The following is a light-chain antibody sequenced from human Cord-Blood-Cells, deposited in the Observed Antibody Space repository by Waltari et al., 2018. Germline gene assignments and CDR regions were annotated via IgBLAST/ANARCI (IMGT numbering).Light chain of an antibody. CDR2: GAS. Sequence: EIVLTQSPGTLSLSPGERAALSCRASQSVSSSYLAWYQQKPGQYPRLLIYGASSRATSIPDRFSGSGSGTDFTLTISRLEPEDFAVYYCQQYGSSPMYTFCQGTKLEIK. J-gene: IGKJ2*01. CDR1: QSVSSSY. V-gene: IGKV3-20*01. CDR3: QQYGSSPMYT.